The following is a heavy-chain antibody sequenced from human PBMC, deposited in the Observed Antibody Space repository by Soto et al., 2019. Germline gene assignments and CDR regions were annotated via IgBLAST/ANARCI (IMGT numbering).Heavy chain of an antibody. CDR2: IIPIFGTA. Sequence: SVKVSCKASGVTFSSYAISWVRQAPGQGLEWMGGIIPIFGTANYAQKFQGRVTITADKSTSTAYMELSSLRSEDTAVYYCARSLSTPGSSGSLSVFDIWGQGTMVTVSS. CDR1: GVTFSSYA. CDR3: ARSLSTPGSSGSLSVFDI. J-gene: IGHJ3*02. D-gene: IGHD3-22*01. V-gene: IGHV1-69*06.